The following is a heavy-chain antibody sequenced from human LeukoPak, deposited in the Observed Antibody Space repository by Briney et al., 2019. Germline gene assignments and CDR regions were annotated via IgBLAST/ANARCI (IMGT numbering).Heavy chain of an antibody. J-gene: IGHJ3*02. CDR1: GFTFSSYA. V-gene: IGHV3-33*08. CDR2: IWYDGSNK. D-gene: IGHD2-21*01. CDR3: ARDQVAYCGGDCYAAFDI. Sequence: GGSLRLSCAASGFTFSSYAMSWVRQAPGKGLEWVAVIWYDGSNKYYADSVKGRFTISRDNSKNTLYLQMNSLRAEDTAVYYCARDQVAYCGGDCYAAFDIWGQGTMVTVSS.